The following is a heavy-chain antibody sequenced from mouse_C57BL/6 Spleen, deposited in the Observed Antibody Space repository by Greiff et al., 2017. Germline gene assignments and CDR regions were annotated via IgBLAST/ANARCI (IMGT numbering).Heavy chain of an antibody. CDR1: GYTFTSYW. J-gene: IGHJ3*01. CDR3: ARAGIYYDYSAWFAY. V-gene: IGHV1-69*01. CDR2: IDPSDSYT. Sequence: VQLQQPGAELVMPGASVKLSCKASGYTFTSYWMHWVKQRPGQGLEWIGEIDPSDSYTNYNQKFKGKSTLTVDKSSSTAYMQLSSLTSEDSAVYYCARAGIYYDYSAWFAYWGQGTLVTVSA. D-gene: IGHD2-4*01.